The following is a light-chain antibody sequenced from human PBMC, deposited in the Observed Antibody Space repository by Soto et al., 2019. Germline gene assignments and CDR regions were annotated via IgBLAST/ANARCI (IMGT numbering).Light chain of an antibody. J-gene: IGLJ1*01. V-gene: IGLV2-23*01. CDR2: EGS. CDR3: CSFTGSLYV. Sequence: QSALTQPASVSGSPGQSITISCTGTSSDVGSYNLVYWYQQHPGKAPKLMIYEGSKRPSGVSNRFSGSKSGNPASLTISGLQVEDEAAYYCCSFTGSLYVFGTGTKLTVL. CDR1: SSDVGSYNL.